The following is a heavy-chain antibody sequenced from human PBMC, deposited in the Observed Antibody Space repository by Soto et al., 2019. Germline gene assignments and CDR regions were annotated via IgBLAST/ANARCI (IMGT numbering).Heavy chain of an antibody. D-gene: IGHD2-15*01. CDR1: GFTFDDYA. V-gene: IGHV3-9*01. Sequence: EVQLVESGGGLVQPGRSLRLSCAASGFTFDDYAMHWVRQAPGKGLEWVSGISWNSGSIGYADSVKGRFTISRDNAKNALYLQINSLRAEDTALYYCAKHAGPLLLRTPWVWGQGTMVTVSS. CDR3: AKHAGPLLLRTPWV. J-gene: IGHJ3*01. CDR2: ISWNSGSI.